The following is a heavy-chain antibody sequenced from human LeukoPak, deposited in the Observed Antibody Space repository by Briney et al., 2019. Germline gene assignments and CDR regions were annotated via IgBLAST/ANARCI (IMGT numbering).Heavy chain of an antibody. CDR1: GFTFSSYA. Sequence: GGSLRLSCAASGFTFSSYAMSWDRQAPGKGLEWVSAISGSGGSTYYADSVKGRFTISRDNSKNTLYLQMNSLRAEDTAVYYCATHSSSWYEYFQHWGQGTLVTVSS. J-gene: IGHJ1*01. CDR3: ATHSSSWYEYFQH. V-gene: IGHV3-23*01. CDR2: ISGSGGST. D-gene: IGHD6-13*01.